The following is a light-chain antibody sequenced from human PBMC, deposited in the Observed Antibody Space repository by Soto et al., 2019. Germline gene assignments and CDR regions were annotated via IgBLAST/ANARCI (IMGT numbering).Light chain of an antibody. J-gene: IGKJ1*01. CDR1: QSVSSSY. CDR3: QQYGSSLTWT. Sequence: EIVLTQSPGTLSLSPGERATLSCRASQSVSSSYLAWYQQKPGQAPRLLIYGASSRATGITDRFSGSGSGTDFTITISRLEPEDVAVYYCQQYGSSLTWTFGQGTKVEIK. CDR2: GAS. V-gene: IGKV3-20*01.